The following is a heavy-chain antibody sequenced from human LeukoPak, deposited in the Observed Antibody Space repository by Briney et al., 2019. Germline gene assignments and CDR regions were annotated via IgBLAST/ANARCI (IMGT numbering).Heavy chain of an antibody. V-gene: IGHV1-18*01. D-gene: IGHD6-13*01. Sequence: ASVTVSCKASGYTFTSYGISWVRQAPGQGLEWMGWISAYNGNTNYAQKLQGRVTMTTDTSTSTAYMELRSLRSDDTAVYYCGRDRYGIAAAGAEYFQHWGQGTLVTVSS. J-gene: IGHJ1*01. CDR2: ISAYNGNT. CDR3: GRDRYGIAAAGAEYFQH. CDR1: GYTFTSYG.